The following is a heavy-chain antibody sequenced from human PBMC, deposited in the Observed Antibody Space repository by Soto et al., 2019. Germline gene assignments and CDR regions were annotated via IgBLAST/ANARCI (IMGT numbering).Heavy chain of an antibody. V-gene: IGHV4-4*02. CDR1: GDSISSTHW. CDR3: ARHETLHGDYDY. J-gene: IGHJ4*02. Sequence: PSETLSLTCVVSGDSISSTHWWTWVRQTPGTGLEWIGEVYHTGSTKYNPPLKNRVTISLDKSNNQFSLNLKSLTAADTAVYYCARHETLHGDYDYWGRGTLVTVSS. CDR2: VYHTGST. D-gene: IGHD4-17*01.